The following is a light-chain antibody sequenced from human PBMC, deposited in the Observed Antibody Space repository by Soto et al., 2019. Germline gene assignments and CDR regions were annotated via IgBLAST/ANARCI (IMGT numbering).Light chain of an antibody. J-gene: IGLJ3*02. Sequence: SVLTQPPSVSGAPGQRVTISCTGSSSNIGAGYDVHWYQQLPGTAPKLLIYGNSNRPSGVPDRFSGSKSGTSASLAITGLQAEDEADYYCQSYDSSLSGWVFGGGTK. CDR3: QSYDSSLSGWV. V-gene: IGLV1-40*01. CDR2: GNS. CDR1: SSNIGAGYD.